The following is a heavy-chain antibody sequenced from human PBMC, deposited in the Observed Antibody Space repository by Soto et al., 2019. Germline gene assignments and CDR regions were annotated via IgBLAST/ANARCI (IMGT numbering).Heavy chain of an antibody. D-gene: IGHD3-10*01. CDR3: AKVASGSRYMDV. CDR2: ISFEGSDK. V-gene: IGHV3-30*18. J-gene: IGHJ6*03. CDR1: GFTFSSDG. Sequence: QVQLVESGGGVVQPGRSLRLSREASGFTFSSDGMHWVRQAPGKGLEWVALISFEGSDKYYADSVKGRFTISRDNSKNTMYLQMNSLRAEDTAVYYCAKVASGSRYMDVWGKGTKVTVSS.